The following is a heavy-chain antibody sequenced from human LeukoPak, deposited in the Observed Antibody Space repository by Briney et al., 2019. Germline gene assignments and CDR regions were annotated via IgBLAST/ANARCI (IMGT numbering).Heavy chain of an antibody. Sequence: GGSLRLSCAASGFTFDDYTMHWVRQAPGKGLEWVSLISWDGGSTYYADSVKGRFTISRDNSKNSLYLQMNSLRAEDTAVYYCARDLAGGAFDIWGQGTTVTVSS. CDR1: GFTFDDYT. CDR3: ARDLAGGAFDI. CDR2: ISWDGGST. V-gene: IGHV3-43*01. J-gene: IGHJ3*02. D-gene: IGHD3-10*01.